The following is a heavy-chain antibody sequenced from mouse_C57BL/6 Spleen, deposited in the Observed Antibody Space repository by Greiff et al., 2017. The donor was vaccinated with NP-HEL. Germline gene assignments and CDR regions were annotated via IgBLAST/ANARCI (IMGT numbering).Heavy chain of an antibody. CDR1: GFSLNSYG. Sequence: VKLVESGPGLVAPSQRLSITCTVSGFSLNSYGVDWVRQPPGKGLEWLGVIWGGGSTNYNSALMSRLSISKDNSKSQVFLKMNSLQTDDTAMYYCVKQGDYDDDYAMDYCGQGTSVTVSS. J-gene: IGHJ4*01. V-gene: IGHV2-9*01. CDR3: VKQGDYDDDYAMDY. CDR2: IWGGGST. D-gene: IGHD2-4*01.